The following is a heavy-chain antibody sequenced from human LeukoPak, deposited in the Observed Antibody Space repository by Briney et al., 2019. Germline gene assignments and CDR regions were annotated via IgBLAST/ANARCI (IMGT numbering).Heavy chain of an antibody. Sequence: SQTLSLTCTVSGASISSGSYYWNWIRQPAGKGLEWIGRIFASGSTNYNPSLKSRVTISLDTSKNQLSLKLSSVTAADTAVYYCARARVGSSGRLFQHWGQGTLVTVSS. D-gene: IGHD3-22*01. V-gene: IGHV4-61*02. CDR2: IFASGST. CDR1: GASISSGSYY. CDR3: ARARVGSSGRLFQH. J-gene: IGHJ1*01.